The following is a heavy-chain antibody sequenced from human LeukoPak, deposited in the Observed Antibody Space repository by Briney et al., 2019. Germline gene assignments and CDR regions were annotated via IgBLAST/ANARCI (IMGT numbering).Heavy chain of an antibody. D-gene: IGHD2-2*01. CDR3: ARRGYCSSTSCYHFDY. CDR2: IFYSGRT. J-gene: IGHJ4*02. CDR1: GDSISSSAYY. Sequence: SETLSLTCTVSGDSISSSAYYWGRVRQPPGKGLEWIGSIFYSGRTYYSPCRNRRVTISVDTSKKQFSLNLTSVTAADTAVYYCARRGYCSSTSCYHFDYWGQGTLVTVSS. V-gene: IGHV4-39*07.